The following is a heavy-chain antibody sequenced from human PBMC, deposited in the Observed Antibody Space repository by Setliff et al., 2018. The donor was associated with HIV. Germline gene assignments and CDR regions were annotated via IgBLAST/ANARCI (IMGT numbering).Heavy chain of an antibody. CDR3: ARLKSASGYFGFDS. CDR1: GGSISSGSYY. CDR2: IYTSGTA. V-gene: IGHV4-61*09. J-gene: IGHJ4*02. Sequence: SETLSLTCSVSGGSISSGSYYWSWIRQPAGKGLEWIGHIYTSGTADYNPSLKSRATISIDTSNNQFALKLTSMTAADTAVYFCARLKSASGYFGFDSWGQGTLVTVSS. D-gene: IGHD5-12*01.